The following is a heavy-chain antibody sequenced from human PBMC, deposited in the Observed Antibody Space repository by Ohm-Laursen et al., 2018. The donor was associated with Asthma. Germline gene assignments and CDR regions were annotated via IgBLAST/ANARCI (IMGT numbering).Heavy chain of an antibody. V-gene: IGHV4-59*01. CDR1: GASFSTYY. Sequence: PPGTLSLTCTLSGASFSTYYWGWIRQPPGKGLEWIGHIHRTGSTNYNPSLESRVTISLDTSKNQFSLKLSSVTAADTAVYYCARDKYGDYFTPGYFDPWGQGTLVTVSS. CDR3: ARDKYGDYFTPGYFDP. CDR2: IHRTGST. J-gene: IGHJ5*02. D-gene: IGHD4-17*01.